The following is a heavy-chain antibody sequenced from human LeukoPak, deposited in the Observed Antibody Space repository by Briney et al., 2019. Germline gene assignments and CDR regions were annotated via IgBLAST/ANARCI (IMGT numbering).Heavy chain of an antibody. J-gene: IGHJ4*02. CDR2: ISWNSGSI. D-gene: IGHD1-26*01. V-gene: IGHV3-9*01. CDR3: ATSGNYNRYYFDC. Sequence: PGRSLRLSCAASGFTFDDYAMHWVRQAPGKGLEWVSGISWNSGSIGYADSVKGRFTISRDNAKNSLYLQMNSLRAEDTAVYYCATSGNYNRYYFDCWGQGTLVTVSS. CDR1: GFTFDDYA.